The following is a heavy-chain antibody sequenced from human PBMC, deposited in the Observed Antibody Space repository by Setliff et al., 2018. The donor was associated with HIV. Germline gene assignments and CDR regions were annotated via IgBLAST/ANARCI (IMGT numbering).Heavy chain of an antibody. CDR2: IYHSGST. CDR1: GGSISSSNW. J-gene: IGHJ4*02. D-gene: IGHD3-10*01. Sequence: SETLSLTCAVSGGSISSSNWWSWVRQPPGKGLEWIGEIYHSGSTNYNPSLKGRVTISVDKSKNQFSLKLSSVTAADTAVYYCARDLGEEGLVYWGQGTLVTVS. CDR3: ARDLGEEGLVY. V-gene: IGHV4-4*02.